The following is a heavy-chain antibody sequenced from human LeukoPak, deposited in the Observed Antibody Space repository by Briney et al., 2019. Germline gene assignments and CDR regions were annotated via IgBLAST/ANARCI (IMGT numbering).Heavy chain of an antibody. J-gene: IGHJ4*02. CDR1: GFTFSSYS. CDR2: ISSSSSYI. D-gene: IGHD6-19*01. CDR3: ARANWIDSGWSGGDY. Sequence: GGSLRLSCAASGFTFSSYSMNWVRQAPGKGLEWVSSISSSSSYIYYADSVKGRFTISRDNAKNSLYLQMNSLRAEDTAVYYCARANWIDSGWSGGDYWGQGTLVTVSS. V-gene: IGHV3-21*01.